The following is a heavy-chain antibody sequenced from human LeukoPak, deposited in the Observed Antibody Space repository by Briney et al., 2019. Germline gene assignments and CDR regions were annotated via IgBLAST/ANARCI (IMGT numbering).Heavy chain of an antibody. Sequence: SETLSLTCTVSDGSISSSSYYWNWIRQPPGKGLEWIGYINYIRTTDYNPSLKSRVTISLDTSKNRFSLKLSSVTAADTAMYYCARSYSSSDHYYYYGMDVWGQGTTVTVSS. V-gene: IGHV4-61*05. CDR3: ARSYSSSDHYYYYGMDV. J-gene: IGHJ6*02. D-gene: IGHD6-13*01. CDR1: DGSISSSSYY. CDR2: INYIRTT.